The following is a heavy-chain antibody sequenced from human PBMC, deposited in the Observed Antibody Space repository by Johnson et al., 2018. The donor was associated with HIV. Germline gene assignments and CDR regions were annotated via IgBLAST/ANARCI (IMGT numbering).Heavy chain of an antibody. CDR1: GFTFSSYA. V-gene: IGHV3-30*04. Sequence: QMLLVESGGGVVQPGRSLRLSCAASGFTFSSYAMHWVRQAPGKGLEWVAVISYDGSNKYYADSVKGRFTISRDNSKNTLYLQMNSLRAEDTAVYYCARRMVVGYVAFDIWGRGTMVTVSS. CDR3: ARRMVVGYVAFDI. J-gene: IGHJ3*02. CDR2: ISYDGSNK. D-gene: IGHD2-21*01.